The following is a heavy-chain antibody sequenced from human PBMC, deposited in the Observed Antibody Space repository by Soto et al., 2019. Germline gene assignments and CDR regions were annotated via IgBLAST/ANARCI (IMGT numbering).Heavy chain of an antibody. CDR2: IIPIFGTA. CDR1: GGTFSSYA. Sequence: GASVKVSCKASGGTFSSYAISWVRQAPGQGLEWMGGIIPIFGTANYAQKFQGRVTITADESTSTAYMELSSLRSEDTAVYYCARDHGSGSYYKAYYGMDVWGQGTTVTVSS. V-gene: IGHV1-69*13. D-gene: IGHD3-10*01. CDR3: ARDHGSGSYYKAYYGMDV. J-gene: IGHJ6*02.